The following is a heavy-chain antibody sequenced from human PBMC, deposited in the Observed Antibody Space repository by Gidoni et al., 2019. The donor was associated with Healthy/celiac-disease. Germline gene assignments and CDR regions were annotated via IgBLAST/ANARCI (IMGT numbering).Heavy chain of an antibody. CDR3: ARDLIAVAGTGDWYFDL. CDR1: GFTVSSHY. CDR2: IYSGGST. V-gene: IGHV3-53*01. Sequence: VQLVESGGGLIQPGGSLRLYCAASGFTVSSHYMSWVRQAPGKGLEWVSVIYSGGSTYYADSVKGRFTISRDNSKNTLYLQMNSLRAEDTAVYYCARDLIAVAGTGDWYFDLWGRGTLVTVSS. J-gene: IGHJ2*01. D-gene: IGHD6-19*01.